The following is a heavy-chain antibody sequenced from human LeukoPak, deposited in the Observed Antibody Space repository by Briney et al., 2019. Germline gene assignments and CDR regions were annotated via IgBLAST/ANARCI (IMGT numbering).Heavy chain of an antibody. V-gene: IGHV4-34*01. CDR1: GGSFSGYY. CDR2: INHSGST. Sequence: PSETLSLTCAVYGGSFSGYYWSWIRQPPGKGLEWIGEINHSGSTNYNPSLKSRVTISVDTSKNQFSLKLSSVTAADTAVYYCARDRYYYGSGSDLGYYGMDVWGQGTTVTVSS. D-gene: IGHD3-10*01. J-gene: IGHJ6*02. CDR3: ARDRYYYGSGSDLGYYGMDV.